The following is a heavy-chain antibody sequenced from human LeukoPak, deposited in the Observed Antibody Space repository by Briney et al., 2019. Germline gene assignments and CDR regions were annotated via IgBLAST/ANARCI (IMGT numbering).Heavy chain of an antibody. D-gene: IGHD2-2*01. Sequence: SETLSLTCTVSGGSISSGSYYWSWIRQPPGKGLEWIGYIYYSGSTNYNPSLKSRVTISVDTSKNQFSLKLSSVTAADTAVYYCARDLGVVPAAIYAFDIWGQGTMVTVSS. CDR2: IYYSGST. V-gene: IGHV4-61*01. CDR1: GGSISSGSYY. CDR3: ARDLGVVPAAIYAFDI. J-gene: IGHJ3*02.